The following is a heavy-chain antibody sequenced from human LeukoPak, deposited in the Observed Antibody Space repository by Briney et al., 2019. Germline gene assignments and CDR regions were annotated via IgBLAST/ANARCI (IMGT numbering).Heavy chain of an antibody. V-gene: IGHV1-18*01. J-gene: IGHJ4*02. CDR2: ISAYNDNT. CDR1: GGTFSSYA. CDR3: ARPHGYDSSGFDQYYFDY. Sequence: ASVKVSRKASGGTFSSYAIRWVRQAPGQGLEWMGWISAYNDNTNYAQNLQGRVTMTTDTSTSTAYMELRSLRSDDTAVYYCARPHGYDSSGFDQYYFDYWGQGTLVTVSS. D-gene: IGHD3-22*01.